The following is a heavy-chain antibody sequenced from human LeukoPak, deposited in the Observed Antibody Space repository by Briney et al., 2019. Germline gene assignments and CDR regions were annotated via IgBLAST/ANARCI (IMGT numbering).Heavy chain of an antibody. CDR1: GISLSTSGVG. CDR3: AHRCLWQWLPNNWFDP. D-gene: IGHD6-19*01. V-gene: IGHV2-5*02. CDR2: IYWDDDK. Sequence: SGPTLVNPTQTLTLTCTFSGISLSTSGVGVGWIRQPPGKALEWLAIIYWDDDKRYSPSLKSRLTITKDTSKTQVVLSMTNVDPVDTATYYCAHRCLWQWLPNNWFDPWGQGTLVTVSS. J-gene: IGHJ5*02.